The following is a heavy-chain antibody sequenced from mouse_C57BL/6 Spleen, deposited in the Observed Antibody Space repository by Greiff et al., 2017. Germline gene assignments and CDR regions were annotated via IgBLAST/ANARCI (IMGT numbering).Heavy chain of an antibody. J-gene: IGHJ4*01. V-gene: IGHV1-26*01. CDR3: ARDYYGSSF. CDR2: INPNNGGT. CDR1: GYTFTDYY. D-gene: IGHD1-1*01. Sequence: EVQLQQSGPELVKPGASVKISCKASGYTFTDYYMNWVKQSHGKSLEWIGDINPNNGGTSYNQKFKGKATLTVDKSSSTAYMELRSLTSEDSAVYYCARDYYGSSFWGQGTSVTVSS.